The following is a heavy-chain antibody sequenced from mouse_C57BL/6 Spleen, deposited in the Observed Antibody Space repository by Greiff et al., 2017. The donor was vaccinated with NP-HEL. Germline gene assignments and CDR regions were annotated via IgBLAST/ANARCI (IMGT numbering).Heavy chain of an antibody. CDR3: ARRSTGYAMDY. J-gene: IGHJ4*01. CDR2: IHPNSGST. V-gene: IGHV1-64*01. D-gene: IGHD2-1*01. Sequence: QVQLQQPGAELVKPGASVKLSCKASGYTFTSYWMHWVKQRPGQGLEWIGMIHPNSGSTNYNEKFKSKATLTVDESSSPAYMQLSSLTSEDSAVYYCARRSTGYAMDYWGQGTSVTVSS. CDR1: GYTFTSYW.